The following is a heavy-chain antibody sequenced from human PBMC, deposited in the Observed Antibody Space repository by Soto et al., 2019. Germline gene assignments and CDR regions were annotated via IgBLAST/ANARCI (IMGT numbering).Heavy chain of an antibody. V-gene: IGHV3-23*01. CDR2: ISGSDGST. D-gene: IGHD6-13*01. Sequence: EVKLLESGGGLVQPGGSLRLSCAASASGFSFSNYAMSWVRQAPGKGLEWVSVISGSDGSTYYADSVKGRFTISRDNSKDTLYLQMNSLRAEDTAVYYCAKDRERDAWYEDYWGQGTLVTVSS. CDR3: AKDRERDAWYEDY. J-gene: IGHJ4*02. CDR1: GFSFSNYA.